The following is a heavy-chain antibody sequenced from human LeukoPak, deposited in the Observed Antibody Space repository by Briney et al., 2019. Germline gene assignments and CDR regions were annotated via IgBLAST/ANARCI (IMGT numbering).Heavy chain of an antibody. Sequence: SETLSLTCTVPGGSISSSGYYWGLIRQPPGKRLERIGSIYYSGSTYYNPSLKSRVTISVDTSKNQFSLKLSSVTAADTAVYYCARLGVTTVTIDYWGQGTLVTVSS. CDR2: IYYSGST. CDR1: GGSISSSGYY. V-gene: IGHV4-39*01. D-gene: IGHD4-11*01. J-gene: IGHJ4*02. CDR3: ARLGVTTVTIDY.